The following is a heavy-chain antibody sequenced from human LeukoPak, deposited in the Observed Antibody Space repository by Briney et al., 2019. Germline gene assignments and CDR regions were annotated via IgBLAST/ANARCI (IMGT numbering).Heavy chain of an antibody. Sequence: GGSLRLSCAASGFTFSNYAMYWVRQTPGKGLEWVSGISTSDGRTYYADSVKGRFTISRDNSKNTLYLQMGSLRGEAMAVYYCARDYYGRHNLYNFDFWGQGTRVIVSS. D-gene: IGHD3-10*01. V-gene: IGHV3-23*01. CDR1: GFTFSNYA. J-gene: IGHJ4*02. CDR2: ISTSDGRT. CDR3: ARDYYGRHNLYNFDF.